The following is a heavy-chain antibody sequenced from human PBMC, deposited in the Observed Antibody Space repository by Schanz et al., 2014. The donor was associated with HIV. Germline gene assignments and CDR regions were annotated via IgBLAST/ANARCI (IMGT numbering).Heavy chain of an antibody. J-gene: IGHJ4*02. CDR3: ARDLPNPYFDFSGPAGDY. D-gene: IGHD3-22*01. Sequence: VQLLESGGGLVQPGGSLRLSCVASGFTFSRDAMSWVRQAPGKGLEWVAIISFDGSNKYYADSVKGRFTISRDNSKNTLYLQMNSLRVEDTAVYYCARDLPNPYFDFSGPAGDYWGQGALVTVSS. CDR2: ISFDGSNK. V-gene: IGHV3-30-3*01. CDR1: GFTFSRDA.